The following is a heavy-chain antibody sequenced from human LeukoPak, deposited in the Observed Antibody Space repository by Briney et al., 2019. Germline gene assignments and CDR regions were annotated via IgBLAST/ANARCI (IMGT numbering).Heavy chain of an antibody. CDR3: TRDRGGSYRFDY. Sequence: GGSLRLSCTVSGFTFGDYAMSWFRQAPGKGLERVGFIRSKAYGGTTEYAASVKGRFTIARDDSRSIAYLQMSSLKTEDTAMYYCTRDRGGSYRFDYWGQGTLVTVSS. D-gene: IGHD1-26*01. J-gene: IGHJ4*02. CDR2: IRSKAYGGTT. V-gene: IGHV3-49*03. CDR1: GFTFGDYA.